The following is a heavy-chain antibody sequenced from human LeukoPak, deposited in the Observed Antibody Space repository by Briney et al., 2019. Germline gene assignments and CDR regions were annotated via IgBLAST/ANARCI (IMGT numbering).Heavy chain of an antibody. D-gene: IGHD2-15*01. Sequence: PGGSLRLSCAASGFTLSGYGIHWVRQAPGKGLEWVAVISYDGSNKYYADSVKGRFTISRDNSKNTLYLQMNSLRAEDTAVYYCAKDYCSGGSCNWFDPWGQGTLVTVSS. CDR2: ISYDGSNK. V-gene: IGHV3-30*18. J-gene: IGHJ5*02. CDR3: AKDYCSGGSCNWFDP. CDR1: GFTLSGYG.